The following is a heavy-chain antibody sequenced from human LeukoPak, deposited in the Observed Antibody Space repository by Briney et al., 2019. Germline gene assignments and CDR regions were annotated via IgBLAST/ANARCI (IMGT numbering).Heavy chain of an antibody. J-gene: IGHJ4*02. CDR3: AKTRRVSAVAGAGERRTSYYFDY. V-gene: IGHV1-8*03. Sequence: VSVKVSCKASGYTFTSYDINWVRQATGQGLEWMGWMNPNSGNTGYAQKFQGRVTITRNTSISTAYMELSSLRSEDTAVYYCAKTRRVSAVAGAGERRTSYYFDYWGQGTLVTVSS. CDR1: GYTFTSYD. CDR2: MNPNSGNT. D-gene: IGHD6-19*01.